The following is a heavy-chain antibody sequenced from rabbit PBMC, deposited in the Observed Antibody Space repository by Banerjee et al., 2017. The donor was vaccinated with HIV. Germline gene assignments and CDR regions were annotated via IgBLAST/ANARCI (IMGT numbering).Heavy chain of an antibody. D-gene: IGHD4-1*01. CDR2: IDVGQSGST. Sequence: QEQLEESGGDLVKPGASLTLTCKASGLDFSSSYWICWVRQAPGKGLEWIACIDVGQSGSTYYASWAKGRFTISKTSPTTVTLQMTRLTAADTATYFCAKDLAGVIGWNFNFWGPGTLVTVS. J-gene: IGHJ4*01. CDR3: AKDLAGVIGWNFNF. V-gene: IGHV1S45*01. CDR1: GLDFSSSYW.